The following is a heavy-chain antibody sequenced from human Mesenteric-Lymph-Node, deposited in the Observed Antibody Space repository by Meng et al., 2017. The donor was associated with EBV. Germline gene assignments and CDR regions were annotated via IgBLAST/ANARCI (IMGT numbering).Heavy chain of an antibody. V-gene: IGHV1-18*01. CDR1: GYTFTSYG. CDR3: ARDHGGKYYY. CDR2: ISAYNGET. D-gene: IGHD1-26*01. J-gene: IGHJ4*02. Sequence: QVPLVQLGDAVKKPVASVKVSCKASGYTFTSYGISWVRQAPGQGLEWMGWISAYNGETKFEQKVPVSVTMTTDTSTSTVYMELRSLGSDDTAVYYCARDHGGKYYYWGQGTLVTVSS.